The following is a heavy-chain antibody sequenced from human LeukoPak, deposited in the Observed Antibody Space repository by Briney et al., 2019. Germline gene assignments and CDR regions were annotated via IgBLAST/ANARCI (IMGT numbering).Heavy chain of an antibody. D-gene: IGHD1-26*01. CDR3: AKIVGATLRRPLKRRPFEDLSPDY. CDR2: ISGSGGST. CDR1: GFTFSSYA. J-gene: IGHJ4*02. V-gene: IGHV3-23*01. Sequence: GGSLRLSCAASGFTFSSYAMSWVRQAPGKGLEWVSAISGSGGSTYYADSVKGRFTISRDNSKNTLYLQMNSLRAEDTAVYYCAKIVGATLRRPLKRRPFEDLSPDYWGQGTLVTVSS.